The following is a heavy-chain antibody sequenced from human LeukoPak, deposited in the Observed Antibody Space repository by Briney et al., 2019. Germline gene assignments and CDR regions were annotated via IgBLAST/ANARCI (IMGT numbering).Heavy chain of an antibody. V-gene: IGHV3-30-3*01. CDR2: ISYDGSNK. J-gene: IGHJ4*02. CDR3: ARWYSSGWYSDY. D-gene: IGHD6-19*01. CDR1: GFTFSSYA. Sequence: QSGGSLRLSCAASGFTFSSYAMHWVRQAPGKGLEWVVVISYDGSNKYYADSVKGRFTISRDNSKNTLYLQMNSLRAEDTAVYYCARWYSSGWYSDYWGQGTLVTVSS.